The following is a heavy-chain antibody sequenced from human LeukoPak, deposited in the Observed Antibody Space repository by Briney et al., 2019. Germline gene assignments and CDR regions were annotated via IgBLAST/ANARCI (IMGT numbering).Heavy chain of an antibody. J-gene: IGHJ4*02. V-gene: IGHV4-39*01. CDR3: AKLKGAYGDYYFDY. D-gene: IGHD4-17*01. Sequence: SETLSLTCTVSGGSISSSSYYWGWIRQPPGKGLEWIGSIYYSGSTYYNPSLKSRVTISVDTSKNQFSLKLSSVTAADTAVYYCAKLKGAYGDYYFDYWGQGTLVTVSS. CDR1: GGSISSSSYY. CDR2: IYYSGST.